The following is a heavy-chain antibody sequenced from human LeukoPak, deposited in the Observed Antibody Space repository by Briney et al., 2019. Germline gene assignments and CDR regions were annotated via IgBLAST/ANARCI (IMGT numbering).Heavy chain of an antibody. CDR1: GYTFTSYE. D-gene: IGHD1-26*01. Sequence: ASVKVSCKASGYTFTSYEINWVRQATGQGLEWMGWMNPNSGNTGSAQKFQGRLTMTRNKSISTAYMELSSLRSEDTAVYFCGRAVGATNHLDYWGQGTLVTVSS. J-gene: IGHJ4*02. CDR2: MNPNSGNT. CDR3: GRAVGATNHLDY. V-gene: IGHV1-8*01.